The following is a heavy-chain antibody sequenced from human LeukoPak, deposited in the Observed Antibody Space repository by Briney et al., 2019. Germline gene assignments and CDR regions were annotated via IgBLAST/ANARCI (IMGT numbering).Heavy chain of an antibody. D-gene: IGHD5-12*01. CDR3: AKGRLREGLDY. CDR1: GFTFSSYA. CDR2: ISGSGGSS. V-gene: IGHV3-23*01. Sequence: GGSLRLSCAASGFTFSSYAMSWVRQAPGKGLEWVSTISGSGGSSYYADSVKGRFTISRDNSKNTLYLQMNSLRAEDTAVYYCAKGRLREGLDYWGQGTLVTVSS. J-gene: IGHJ4*02.